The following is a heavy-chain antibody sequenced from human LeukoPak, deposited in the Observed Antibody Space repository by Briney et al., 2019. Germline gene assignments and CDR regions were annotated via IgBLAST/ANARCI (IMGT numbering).Heavy chain of an antibody. V-gene: IGHV3-53*01. J-gene: IGHJ4*02. CDR3: ASLYCSGGSCYDY. CDR1: GFTFSDYY. D-gene: IGHD2-15*01. Sequence: GGSLRLSCAASGFTFSDYYMSWIRQAPGKGLEWVSVIYSGGSTYYADSVKGRFTISRDNSKNTLYLQMNSLRAEDTAVYYCASLYCSGGSCYDYWGQGTLVTVPS. CDR2: IYSGGST.